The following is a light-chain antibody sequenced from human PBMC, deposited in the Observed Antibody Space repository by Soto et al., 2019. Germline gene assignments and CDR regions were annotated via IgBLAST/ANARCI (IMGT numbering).Light chain of an antibody. V-gene: IGKV1-9*01. CDR2: AAS. Sequence: DIQLTQSPSFLSASVGDRVTITCRASEDISSYLTWYHQKPGKIPKLLISAASTLQSGVPPRFSGSGSGTEFTLTISGLQPEDLATYYCQQFNSYPITFGQGTRLEI. CDR1: EDISSY. J-gene: IGKJ5*01. CDR3: QQFNSYPIT.